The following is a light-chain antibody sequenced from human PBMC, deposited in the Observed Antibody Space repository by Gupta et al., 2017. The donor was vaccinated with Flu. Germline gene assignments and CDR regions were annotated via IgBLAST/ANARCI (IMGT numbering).Light chain of an antibody. Sequence: DIQMTQSPAPLSASVGDRVTITCRASQSVSSYLSWFQQLPGKAPRLLIHTASTLQSGVPSRFSGSGSGTDFTLIITGLQPEDFATYYCQQSYTNFPTFGGGTKVVFK. V-gene: IGKV1-39*01. CDR2: TAS. CDR3: QQSYTNFPT. CDR1: QSVSSY. J-gene: IGKJ4*01.